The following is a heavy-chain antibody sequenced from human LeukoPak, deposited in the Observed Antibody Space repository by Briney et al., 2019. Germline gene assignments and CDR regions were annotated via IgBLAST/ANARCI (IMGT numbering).Heavy chain of an antibody. CDR3: ARGLMYYYDSSGYESYFDY. Sequence: GASVKVSCKASDYTFTSYGISWVRQAPGQGLEWMGWISAYNGNTNYAQKLQGRVTMTTDTSTSTAYMELRSLRSDDTAVYYCARGLMYYYDSSGYESYFDYWGQGTLVTVSS. V-gene: IGHV1-18*01. J-gene: IGHJ4*02. CDR2: ISAYNGNT. CDR1: DYTFTSYG. D-gene: IGHD3-22*01.